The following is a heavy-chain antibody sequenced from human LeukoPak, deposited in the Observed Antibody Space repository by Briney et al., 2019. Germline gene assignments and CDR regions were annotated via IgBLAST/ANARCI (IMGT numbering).Heavy chain of an antibody. CDR2: IYTSGST. CDR3: ATARAGSSGYYFLDY. CDR1: GGSISSGSYY. D-gene: IGHD3-22*01. Sequence: SETLPLTCTVSGGSISSGSYYWSWIRQPAGKGLEWVGRIYTSGSTNYNPSLKSRVTISVDTSKNQFSLKLSSVTAADTAVYYCATARAGSSGYYFLDYWGQGTLVTVSS. V-gene: IGHV4-61*02. J-gene: IGHJ4*02.